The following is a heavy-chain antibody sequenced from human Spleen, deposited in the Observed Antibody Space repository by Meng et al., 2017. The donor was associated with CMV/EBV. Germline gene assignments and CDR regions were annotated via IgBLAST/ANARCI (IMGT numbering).Heavy chain of an antibody. CDR3: ARGPYISSSYWYFDV. Sequence: GESLKISCAASGFTFNMYPMSWVRQAPGKGLQWVSGISYSGDTAYYADSVKGRFTISRDNSKNTLSLQMNSLRAEDTAVYYCARGPYISSSYWYFDVWGRGTLVTVSS. D-gene: IGHD6-13*01. J-gene: IGHJ2*01. CDR2: ISYSGDTA. V-gene: IGHV3-23*01. CDR1: GFTFNMYP.